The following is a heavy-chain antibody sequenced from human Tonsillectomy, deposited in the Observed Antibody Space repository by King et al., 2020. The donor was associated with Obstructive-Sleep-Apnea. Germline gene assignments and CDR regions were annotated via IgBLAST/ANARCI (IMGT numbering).Heavy chain of an antibody. CDR1: GYNFPSYW. J-gene: IGHJ6*02. D-gene: IGHD1-14*01. CDR3: ARHPHITTPGIYV. Sequence: VQLVQSGAEVKEPGESLKISCQGSGYNFPSYWIGWVRQMPGKGLEWMGIIYPGDSDTRYSPSFQGQVTISADQSISTAYLQWSSLKASDTAIYYCARHPHITTPGIYVWGQGTTVIVSS. V-gene: IGHV5-51*01. CDR2: IYPGDSDT.